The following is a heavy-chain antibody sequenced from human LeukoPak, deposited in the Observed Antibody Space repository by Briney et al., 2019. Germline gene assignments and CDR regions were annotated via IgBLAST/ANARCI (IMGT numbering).Heavy chain of an antibody. J-gene: IGHJ6*02. CDR2: ISAYNGNT. D-gene: IGHD5-18*01. CDR3: ARDGLWIQMYYYYGMDV. Sequence: GASVKVSCTASGYTFTSYGISWVRQAPGQGLEWMGWISAYNGNTNYAQKLQGRVTMTTDTSTSTAYMELRSLRSDDTAVYYCARDGLWIQMYYYYGMDVWGQGTTVTISS. V-gene: IGHV1-18*01. CDR1: GYTFTSYG.